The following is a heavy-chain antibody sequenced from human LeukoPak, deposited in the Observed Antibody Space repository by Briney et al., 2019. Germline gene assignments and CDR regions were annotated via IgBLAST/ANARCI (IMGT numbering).Heavy chain of an antibody. CDR2: INPSGGST. CDR3: AREGGTMVRGVIIPARGMDV. Sequence: ASVKISCKASGYTSTSYNMHWVRQAPGQGLEWMGIINPSGGSTSYAQKFQGRVTMTRNTSISTAYMELSSLRSEDTAVYYCAREGGTMVRGVIIPARGMDVWGQGTTVTVSS. J-gene: IGHJ6*02. CDR1: GYTSTSYN. D-gene: IGHD3-10*01. V-gene: IGHV1-46*01.